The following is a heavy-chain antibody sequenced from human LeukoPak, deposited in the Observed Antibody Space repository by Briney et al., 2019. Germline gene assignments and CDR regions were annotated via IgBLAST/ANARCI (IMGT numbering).Heavy chain of an antibody. CDR2: IYYSGST. CDR3: ARAFLAAVAGLNYFDY. D-gene: IGHD6-19*01. V-gene: IGHV4-61*01. CDR1: GGSVSSGSYY. J-gene: IGHJ4*02. Sequence: SGTLSLTCTVSGGSVSSGSYYWSWIRQPPGKGLEWFGYIYYSGSTNYNPSLKSRVTISVDTSKNQFSLKLSSVTAADTAVYYCARAFLAAVAGLNYFDYWGQGTLVTVSS.